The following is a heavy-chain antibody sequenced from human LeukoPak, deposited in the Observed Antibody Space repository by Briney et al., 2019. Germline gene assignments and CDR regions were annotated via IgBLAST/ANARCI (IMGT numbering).Heavy chain of an antibody. D-gene: IGHD2-21*02. CDR1: GFTFSSYA. CDR3: VRAAYCGGDCYQNFFDY. J-gene: IGHJ4*02. CDR2: ISSNGGST. V-gene: IGHV3-64*01. Sequence: GGSLRLSCAASGFTFSSYAMHWVRQAPGKGLEYVSAISSNGGSTYYANSVKGRFTISRDNSKNTLYLQMGSLRAEDMAVYYCVRAAYCGGDCYQNFFDYWGQGTLVTVSS.